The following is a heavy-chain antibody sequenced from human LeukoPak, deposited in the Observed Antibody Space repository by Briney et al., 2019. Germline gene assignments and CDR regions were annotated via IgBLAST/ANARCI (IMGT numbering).Heavy chain of an antibody. J-gene: IGHJ4*02. CDR2: ISGGGART. CDR3: AKDSSYYYGSTCYIDY. D-gene: IGHD3-22*01. CDR1: GFTFSSYS. Sequence: GGSLRLSCAASGFTFSSYSMNWVRQAPGKGLEWVSGISGGGARTYYPDSVKGRFTISRDNSKNTLYQQMNSLRAEDTAVYYCAKDSSYYYGSTCYIDYWGQGALVSVSS. V-gene: IGHV3-23*01.